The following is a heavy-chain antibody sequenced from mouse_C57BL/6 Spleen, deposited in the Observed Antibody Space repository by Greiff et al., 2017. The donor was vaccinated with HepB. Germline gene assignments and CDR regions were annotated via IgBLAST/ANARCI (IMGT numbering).Heavy chain of an antibody. CDR3: ARYRKDGYYGFDY. CDR1: GFTFTDYY. CDR2: IRNKANGYTT. Sequence: EVQGVESGGGLVQPGGSLSLSCAASGFTFTDYYMSWVRQPPGKALEWLGFIRNKANGYTTEYSASVKGRFTISRDNSQSILYLQMNALRAEDSATYYCARYRKDGYYGFDYWGQGTTLTVSS. J-gene: IGHJ2*01. D-gene: IGHD2-3*01. V-gene: IGHV7-3*01.